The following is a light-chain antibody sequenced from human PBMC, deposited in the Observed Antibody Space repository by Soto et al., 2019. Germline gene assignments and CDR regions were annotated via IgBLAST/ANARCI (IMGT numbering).Light chain of an antibody. CDR1: SSDVGGYNY. CDR2: EVN. CDR3: SSSAGSTHVV. J-gene: IGLJ2*01. V-gene: IGLV2-8*01. Sequence: QSALTQPPSASGSPGQSVTISCTGTSSDVGGYNYVSWYQLHPGKTPKLMIYEVNKRPSGVPNRFSGSKSGNTASLTVSGLQAEDEADYYCSSSAGSTHVVFGGGTKLTVL.